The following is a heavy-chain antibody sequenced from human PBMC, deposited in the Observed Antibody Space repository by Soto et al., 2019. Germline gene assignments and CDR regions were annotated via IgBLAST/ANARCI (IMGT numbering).Heavy chain of an antibody. CDR3: ARTEGAAPQIFYYYYYYMDV. V-gene: IGHV1-18*01. CDR2: ISAYNGNT. CDR1: GYTFTSYG. Sequence: QVQLVQSGAEVKKPGASVKVSCKASGYTFTSYGISWVRQAPGQGLEWMGWISAYNGNTNYAQKRQGRVTMTTDTSTSTAYMELRSLRSDDTAVYYCARTEGAAPQIFYYYYYYMDVWGKGTTVTVSS. J-gene: IGHJ6*03. D-gene: IGHD6-6*01.